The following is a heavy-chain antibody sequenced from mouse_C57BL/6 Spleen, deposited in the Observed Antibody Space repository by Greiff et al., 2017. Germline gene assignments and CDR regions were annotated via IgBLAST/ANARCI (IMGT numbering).Heavy chain of an antibody. Sequence: QVQLQQSGAELVRPGTSVKMSCKASGYTFTNYWIGWAKQRPGHGLEWIGDIYPGGGYTNYNEKFKGKATLTADKSSSTAYMQFSSLTSEDSAIYYCAREVYYGSSYGYFDYWGQGTTLTVAS. J-gene: IGHJ2*01. D-gene: IGHD1-1*01. V-gene: IGHV1-63*01. CDR1: GYTFTNYW. CDR2: IYPGGGYT. CDR3: AREVYYGSSYGYFDY.